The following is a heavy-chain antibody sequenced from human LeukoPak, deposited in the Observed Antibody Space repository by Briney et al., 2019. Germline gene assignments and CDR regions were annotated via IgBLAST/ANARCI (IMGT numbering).Heavy chain of an antibody. CDR2: ISWNSGSI. Sequence: PGRSLRLSCAASGFTFDGYAMHWVRQAPGKGLEWVSGISWNSGSIGYADSVKGRFTISRDNAKNSLYLQMNSLRAEDTALYYCAKDISQLPSPTNWFDPWGQGTLVTVSS. CDR3: AKDISQLPSPTNWFDP. D-gene: IGHD2-2*01. V-gene: IGHV3-9*01. J-gene: IGHJ5*02. CDR1: GFTFDGYA.